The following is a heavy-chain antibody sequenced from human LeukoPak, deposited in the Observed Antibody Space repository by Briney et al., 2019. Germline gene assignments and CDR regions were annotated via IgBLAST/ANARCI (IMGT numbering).Heavy chain of an antibody. D-gene: IGHD2-15*01. V-gene: IGHV4-59*01. CDR3: AREEGLYCSGGSCYSYWFDP. CDR1: GGSFSGYY. CDR2: IYYSGST. J-gene: IGHJ5*02. Sequence: SETLSLTCAVYGGSFSGYYWSWIRQPPGKGLEWIGYIYYSGSTNYNPSLKSRVTISVDTSKNQFSLRLSSVTAADTAVYYCAREEGLYCSGGSCYSYWFDPWGQGTLVTVSS.